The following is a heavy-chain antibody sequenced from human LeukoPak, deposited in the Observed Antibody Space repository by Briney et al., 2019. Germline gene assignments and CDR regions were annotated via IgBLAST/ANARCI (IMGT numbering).Heavy chain of an antibody. CDR3: ARTYYDILTGYYSPRPYFDY. CDR1: GGSISSSSYY. D-gene: IGHD3-9*01. J-gene: IGHJ4*02. CDR2: IYYSGST. V-gene: IGHV4-39*01. Sequence: SETLSLTRTVSGGSISSSSYYWGWIRPPPGKGLEWIGSIYYSGSTTYNPSLKSRVTISVDTSRNQFSLKLSSVPAADPAVYYCARTYYDILTGYYSPRPYFDYWGQGTLVTVSS.